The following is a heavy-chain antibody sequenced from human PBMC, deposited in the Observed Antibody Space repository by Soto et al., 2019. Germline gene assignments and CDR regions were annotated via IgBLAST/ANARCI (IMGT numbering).Heavy chain of an antibody. CDR1: GGSINSHDHY. V-gene: IGHV4-31*03. J-gene: IGHJ6*02. CDR3: ARDKGGELLKGSGIDV. D-gene: IGHD1-26*01. CDR2: IYRSGST. Sequence: QVQLQESGPGLVKPSQTLSLTCIVSGGSINSHDHYWSWIRQLPGKGLEWIGHIYRSGSTSYNPSLKSRLAISIDTSQNQFSLSLSSVTAAETAVYFCARDKGGELLKGSGIDVWGQGTTVTVSS.